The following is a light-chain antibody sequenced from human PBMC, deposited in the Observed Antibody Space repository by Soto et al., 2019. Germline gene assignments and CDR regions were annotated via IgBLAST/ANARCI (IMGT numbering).Light chain of an antibody. CDR2: DVT. V-gene: IGLV2-14*01. Sequence: QSVLTQPASVSGSPGQSITISCTGTSSDVGGYNYVSWYQQYPGKAPKLMIYDVTNRPSGVSNRFSGSKSGNTASLTISGLQAEDEADYYFGSYRISTAVFGTGTKLTVL. J-gene: IGLJ1*01. CDR3: GSYRISTAV. CDR1: SSDVGGYNY.